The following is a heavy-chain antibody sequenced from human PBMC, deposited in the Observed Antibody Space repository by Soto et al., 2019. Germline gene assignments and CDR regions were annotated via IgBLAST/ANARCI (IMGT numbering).Heavy chain of an antibody. CDR3: ATGFAVTTRGGYYYYMDV. CDR2: ISAYNGNT. D-gene: IGHD4-17*01. V-gene: IGHV1-18*01. Sequence: ASVKVSCKASGYTFTSYGISWVRQAPGQGLEWMGWISAYNGNTNYAQKLQGRVTMTTDTSTSTAYMELRSLRSEDTAVYYCATGFAVTTRGGYYYYMDVWGKGTTVTVSS. J-gene: IGHJ6*03. CDR1: GYTFTSYG.